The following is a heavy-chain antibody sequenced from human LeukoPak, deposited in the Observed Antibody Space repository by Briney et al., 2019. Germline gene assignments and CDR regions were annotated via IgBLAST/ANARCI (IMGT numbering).Heavy chain of an antibody. J-gene: IGHJ4*02. CDR3: ARSPTYYDFWSGYFWGQYLGYFDY. Sequence: QTGGSLRLSCAASGFTFSSYAMHWVRQAPGKGLEYVSAISSNGGSTYYANSVKGRFTISRDNSKNTLYLQMGSLRAEDMAVYYCARSPTYYDFWSGYFWGQYLGYFDYWGQGTLVTVSS. V-gene: IGHV3-64*01. CDR1: GFTFSSYA. CDR2: ISSNGGST. D-gene: IGHD3-3*01.